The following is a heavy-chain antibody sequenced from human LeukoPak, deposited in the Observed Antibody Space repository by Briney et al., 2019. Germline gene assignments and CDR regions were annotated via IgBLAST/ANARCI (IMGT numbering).Heavy chain of an antibody. J-gene: IGHJ4*02. V-gene: IGHV3-23*01. D-gene: IGHD1-1*01. CDR1: GFTFSTYA. Sequence: GGSLRLSCAASGFTFSTYAMIWVRQAPGKGLGWVSGISGSGEDTYYADSVRGRFTISRDNSENSLSLLMNRLRAEDTADYHCARLSGTSGTSSRVLHYGAQGTRVTVSS. CDR3: ARLSGTSGTSSRVLHY. CDR2: ISGSGEDT.